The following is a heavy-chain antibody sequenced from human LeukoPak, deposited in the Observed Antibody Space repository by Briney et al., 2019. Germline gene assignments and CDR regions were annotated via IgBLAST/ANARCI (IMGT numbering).Heavy chain of an antibody. J-gene: IGHJ4*02. Sequence: GRSLRLSCAASGFTFSSYAMSWVRQAPGKGLEWVSAISGSGGSTYYADSVKGRFTISRDNSKNTLYLQMNSLRAEDTAVYYCAKDGISITMIVVARFDYWGQGTLVTVSS. D-gene: IGHD3-22*01. CDR3: AKDGISITMIVVARFDY. CDR2: ISGSGGST. V-gene: IGHV3-23*01. CDR1: GFTFSSYA.